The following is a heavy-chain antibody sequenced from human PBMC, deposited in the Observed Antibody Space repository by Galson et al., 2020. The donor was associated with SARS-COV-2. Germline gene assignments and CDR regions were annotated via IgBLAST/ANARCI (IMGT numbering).Heavy chain of an antibody. CDR3: ARSAIPADAYYYYGMDV. CDR2: LSYDGSNK. CDR1: GFTFSSYA. D-gene: IGHD2-2*01. J-gene: IGHJ6*02. V-gene: IGHV3-30*04. Sequence: GGSLRLSCAASGFTFSSYAMHWVRQAPGKGLEWVVVLSYDGSNKYYADSVKGRFTISRDNSKNTLYLQMNSLRAEDTAVYYCARSAIPADAYYYYGMDVWGQGTSVTVSS.